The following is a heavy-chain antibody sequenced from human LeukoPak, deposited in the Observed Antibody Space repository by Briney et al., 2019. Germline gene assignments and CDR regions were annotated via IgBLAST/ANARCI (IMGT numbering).Heavy chain of an antibody. Sequence: PGGSLRLPCAASGFTVSSNYMSWVRQALGKGLEWVSVIYSGGTTYYADSVKGRFTISRDNSKNTLYLQMNSLRAEDTAVYYCARHGATELLNDYWGQGTLVTVSS. J-gene: IGHJ4*02. CDR1: GFTVSSNY. CDR3: ARHGATELLNDY. CDR2: IYSGGTT. V-gene: IGHV3-53*01. D-gene: IGHD2-15*01.